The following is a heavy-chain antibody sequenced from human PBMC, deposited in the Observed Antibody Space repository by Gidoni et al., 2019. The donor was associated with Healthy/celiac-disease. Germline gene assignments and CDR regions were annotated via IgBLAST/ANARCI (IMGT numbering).Heavy chain of an antibody. J-gene: IGHJ5*02. D-gene: IGHD3-10*01. CDR2: IWYDGSNK. CDR3: ARGRYYYYGSLNWFNP. Sequence: QVQLVESGGGVVQPGRSLRLSCAASGFTFSSYGIHWVRQAPGKGLEWVAVIWYDGSNKYYADSVKGRFTISRDNSKNTLYLQMNSLRAEDTAVYYCARGRYYYYGSLNWFNPWGQGTLVTVSS. CDR1: GFTFSSYG. V-gene: IGHV3-33*01.